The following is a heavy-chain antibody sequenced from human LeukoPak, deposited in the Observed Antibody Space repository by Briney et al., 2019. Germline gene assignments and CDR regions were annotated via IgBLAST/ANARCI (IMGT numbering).Heavy chain of an antibody. D-gene: IGHD3-22*01. CDR3: ARVITVDFDY. CDR2: MNPNSGNT. V-gene: IGHV1-8*03. Sequence: ASVKVSCKASGYTFTSYDINWVRQTTGQGLEWMGWMNPNSGNTGYAQKFQGRGTITRNTSISTAYMELSSLRSEDTAVYYCARVITVDFDYWGQGTLVTVSS. CDR1: GYTFTSYD. J-gene: IGHJ4*02.